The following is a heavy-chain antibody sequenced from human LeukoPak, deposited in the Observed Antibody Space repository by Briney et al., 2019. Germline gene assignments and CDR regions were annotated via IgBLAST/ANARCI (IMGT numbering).Heavy chain of an antibody. V-gene: IGHV4-34*01. CDR1: GGSFSGYY. CDR3: ARLRSSMVRGVITNYYYYYMDV. CDR2: INHSGST. J-gene: IGHJ6*03. Sequence: PSETLSLTCAVYGGSFSGYYWSWIRQPPGKGLEWIGEINHSGSTNYNPSLKSRVTISVDTSKNQFSLKLSSVTAADTAVYYCARLRSSMVRGVITNYYYYYMDVWGKGTTVTVSS. D-gene: IGHD3-10*01.